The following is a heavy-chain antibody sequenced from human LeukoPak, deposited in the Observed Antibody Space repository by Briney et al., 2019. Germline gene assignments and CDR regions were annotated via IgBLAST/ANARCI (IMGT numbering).Heavy chain of an antibody. J-gene: IGHJ4*02. CDR3: ASHRWFGELRYFDY. V-gene: IGHV3-21*01. CDR1: GFTFSSYS. Sequence: PGGSLRLSCAASGFTFSSYSMNWVRRAPGKGLEWVSSISSSSSYIYYADSVKGRFTISRDNAKNPLYLQMNSLRAEDTAVYYCASHRWFGELRYFDYWGRGTLVTVSS. D-gene: IGHD3-10*01. CDR2: ISSSSSYI.